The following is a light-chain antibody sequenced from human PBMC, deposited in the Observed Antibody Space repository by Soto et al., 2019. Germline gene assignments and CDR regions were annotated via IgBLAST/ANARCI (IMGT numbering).Light chain of an antibody. CDR2: GAS. CDR1: QSVSSN. V-gene: IGKV3-15*01. CDR3: HHYNNWPLT. J-gene: IGKJ5*01. Sequence: EIVMTQSPATLSVSPGERATLSCRASQSVSSNLAWYQQKPGQAPRLLIYGASTRATGIPARFSGSGSGTEFTLTISSLQSEDFAVYYCHHYNNWPLTFGQGTRREIK.